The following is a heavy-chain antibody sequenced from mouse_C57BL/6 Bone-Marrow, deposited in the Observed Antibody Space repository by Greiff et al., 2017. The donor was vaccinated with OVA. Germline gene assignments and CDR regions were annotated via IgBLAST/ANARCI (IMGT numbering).Heavy chain of an antibody. J-gene: IGHJ3*01. CDR1: GYAFSSSW. CDR2: LYPGDGDT. D-gene: IGHD2-4*01. Sequence: VQLQESGPELVKPGASVKISCKASGYAFSSSWMNWVKQRPGKGLEWIGRLYPGDGDTNYNGKFKGKATLTADNSSSTAYMQLSSLTSEDSAVYFCARYDYLAYWGQGTLVTVSA. CDR3: ARYDYLAY. V-gene: IGHV1-82*01.